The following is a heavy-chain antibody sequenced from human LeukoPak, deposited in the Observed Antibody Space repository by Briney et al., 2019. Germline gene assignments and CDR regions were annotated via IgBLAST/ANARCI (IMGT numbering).Heavy chain of an antibody. J-gene: IGHJ5*02. CDR3: TRDQNFYGSGRGFDP. Sequence: GGSLRLSCEAAGFSFRDYPMGWVRRASGKRLEWVSGISAGADVIFYADPVKGRFTISRDNSKNTLYLQMNSLRAEDTAIYYCTRDQNFYGSGRGFDPWGQGTLVTVSS. CDR2: ISAGADVI. V-gene: IGHV3-23*01. D-gene: IGHD3-10*01. CDR1: GFSFRDYP.